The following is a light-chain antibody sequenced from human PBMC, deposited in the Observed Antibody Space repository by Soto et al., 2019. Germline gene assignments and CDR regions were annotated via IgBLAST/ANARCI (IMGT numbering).Light chain of an antibody. CDR3: QQYNSWPLT. CDR2: GAS. CDR1: QSVSRN. V-gene: IGKV3-15*01. Sequence: EVVLTQSPATLSVSRGDRATLSCRASQSVSRNLAWYQQKPGQAPRLLIYGASTRATGVPARFSGSGSATEFTLSISSLQSEDFAVYYCQQYNSWPLTFGGGTKVEIK. J-gene: IGKJ4*01.